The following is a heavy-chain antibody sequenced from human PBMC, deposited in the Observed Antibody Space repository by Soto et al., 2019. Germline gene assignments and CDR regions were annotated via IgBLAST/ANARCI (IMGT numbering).Heavy chain of an antibody. CDR2: ISNSGST. CDR1: GGSVTSDEDY. V-gene: IGHV4-30-4*01. J-gene: IGHJ4*02. Sequence: SETLSLTCTVSGGSVTSDEDYWTWIRQSPGKGLEWIGYISNSGSTGYNPSLKTRLSMSVDRSKSQFTLRLTSVTAADTAVYFCATESGSTYGYFDHWGQGTQVTVSS. D-gene: IGHD5-18*01. CDR3: ATESGSTYGYFDH.